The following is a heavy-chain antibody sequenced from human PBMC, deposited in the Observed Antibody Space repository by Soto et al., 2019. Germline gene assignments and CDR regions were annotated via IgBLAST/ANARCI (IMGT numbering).Heavy chain of an antibody. CDR2: INSDGTRT. D-gene: IGHD1-26*01. CDR3: ARVATGSYDWFDP. J-gene: IGHJ5*02. V-gene: IGHV3-74*01. Sequence: EAQLVESGGDLVQPGGSLRLSCAAPKFTFSNYWMHWVRQAPGKGLMWVSRINSDGTRTAYADSVKGRFTISRDNTKDTLFLYMDGLRAEDTAVYYCARVATGSYDWFDPWGQGTLVTVSS. CDR1: KFTFSNYW.